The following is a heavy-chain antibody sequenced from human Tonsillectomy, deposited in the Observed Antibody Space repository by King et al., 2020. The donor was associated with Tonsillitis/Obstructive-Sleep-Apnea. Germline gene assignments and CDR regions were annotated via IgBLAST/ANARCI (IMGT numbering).Heavy chain of an antibody. D-gene: IGHD2-15*01. CDR3: AGVSGGALDYYMDG. Sequence: VQLVESGTEVKKPGESLRISCKGSGYKFTIYWITWVRQMPGKGLEWMGRIDPIDSYTNYSPSFQGHVTISADKSISTAYLQWSSLKASDTATYYCAGVSGGALDYYMDGWGKGTTVTVSS. CDR2: IDPIDSYT. J-gene: IGHJ6*03. V-gene: IGHV5-10-1*01. CDR1: GYKFTIYW.